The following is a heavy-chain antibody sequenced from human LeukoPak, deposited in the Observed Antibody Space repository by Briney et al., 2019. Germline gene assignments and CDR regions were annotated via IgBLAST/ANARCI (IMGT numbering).Heavy chain of an antibody. CDR1: GFIFSDYY. D-gene: IGHD6-19*01. Sequence: GGSLRLSCAASGFIFSDYYMSWIRQAPGKGLEGVSYISSSGSTIYYADSVKGRFTISRDNAKNSLYLQMNSLRAEDTAVYYCAREPPSYSSGWYDYWGQGTLVTVSS. V-gene: IGHV3-11*01. CDR2: ISSSGSTI. J-gene: IGHJ4*02. CDR3: AREPPSYSSGWYDY.